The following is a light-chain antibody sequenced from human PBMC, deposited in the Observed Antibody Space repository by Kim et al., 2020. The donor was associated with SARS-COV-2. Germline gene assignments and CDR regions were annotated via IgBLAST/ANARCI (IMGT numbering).Light chain of an antibody. CDR1: SSNIGAGYD. CDR3: QSYDSSLSGWV. Sequence: QRVTNSCTGSSSNIGAGYDVHWYQQLPGTAPKFLIYDNTNRPSGVPDRFSGSKSGTSASLAITGLQAEDEADYYCQSYDSSLSGWVFGGGTKLTVL. V-gene: IGLV1-40*01. CDR2: DNT. J-gene: IGLJ3*02.